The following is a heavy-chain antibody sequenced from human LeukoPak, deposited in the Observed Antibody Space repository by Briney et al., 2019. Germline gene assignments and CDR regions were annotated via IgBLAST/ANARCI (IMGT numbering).Heavy chain of an antibody. Sequence: PSETLSLTCTVSGGSISSGSYYWSWIRQPAGKGLEWIGRIYTSGSTNYNPSLKSRVTISVDTSKNQFSLKLSSVTAADTAVYYSARADYVDAFDIWGQGTMVTVSS. CDR1: GGSISSGSYY. V-gene: IGHV4-61*02. J-gene: IGHJ3*02. D-gene: IGHD4-17*01. CDR3: ARADYVDAFDI. CDR2: IYTSGST.